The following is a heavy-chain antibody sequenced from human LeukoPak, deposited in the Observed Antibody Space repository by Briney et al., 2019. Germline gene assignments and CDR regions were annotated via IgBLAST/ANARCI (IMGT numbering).Heavy chain of an antibody. CDR3: ARDGRGVRYFDWPENWFDP. CDR1: GFTFSSYS. Sequence: GGSLRLSCAASGFTFSSYSMNWVRQAPGKGLEWVSSISSSRSYIYYADSVKGRFTISRDNAKNSLYLQMNSLRAEDTAVYYCARDGRGVRYFDWPENWFDPWGQGTLVTVSS. CDR2: ISSSRSYI. D-gene: IGHD3-9*01. V-gene: IGHV3-21*01. J-gene: IGHJ5*02.